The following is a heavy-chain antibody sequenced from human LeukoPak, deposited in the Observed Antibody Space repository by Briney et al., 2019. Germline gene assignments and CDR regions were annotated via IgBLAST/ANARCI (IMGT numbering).Heavy chain of an antibody. Sequence: GGSLRLSCAASGFTFDDYAMHWVRQAPGKGLEWVSGISWNSGNIDYADSVKGRFTISRDNAKNSLYLQMNSLRAEDTAVYYCVLLSLTPGWGQGTLVTVSS. D-gene: IGHD3-10*01. CDR3: VLLSLTPG. J-gene: IGHJ4*02. V-gene: IGHV3-9*01. CDR1: GFTFDDYA. CDR2: ISWNSGNI.